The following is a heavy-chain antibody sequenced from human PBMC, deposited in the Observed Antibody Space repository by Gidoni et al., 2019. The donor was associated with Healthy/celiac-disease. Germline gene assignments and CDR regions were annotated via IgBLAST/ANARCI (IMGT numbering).Heavy chain of an antibody. CDR1: GFTFSSYD. D-gene: IGHD3-10*01. CDR3: ARGGYYGSGSPLDY. V-gene: IGHV3-13*04. J-gene: IGHJ4*02. Sequence: EVQLVESGGGLVQPGGSLRLSCAASGFTFSSYDMHWVRQATGKGLEWVSAIGTAGYTYYPGSVKGRFTISRENAKNSLYLQMNSLRAGDTAVYYCARGGYYGSGSPLDYWGQGTLVTVSS. CDR2: IGTAGYT.